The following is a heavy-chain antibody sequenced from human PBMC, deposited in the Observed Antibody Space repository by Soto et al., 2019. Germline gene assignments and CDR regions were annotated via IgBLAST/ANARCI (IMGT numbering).Heavy chain of an antibody. D-gene: IGHD6-19*01. CDR3: ARVDPRGGAVARAY. J-gene: IGHJ4*02. Sequence: SVKVSCKASGYTFASHGFSWVRQAPGQGLEWMGWISGFNGNTDYAQKFQGRVTLTTDTSTSTAYMELRSLRSDDTAVYYCARVDPRGGAVARAYWGQRTLVPASS. CDR2: ISGFNGNT. V-gene: IGHV1-18*01. CDR1: GYTFASHG.